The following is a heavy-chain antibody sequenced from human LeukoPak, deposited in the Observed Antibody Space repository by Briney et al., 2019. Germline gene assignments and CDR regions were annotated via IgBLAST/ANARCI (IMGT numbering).Heavy chain of an antibody. V-gene: IGHV4-38-2*02. CDR3: ARDPFSGSYEYYFAY. J-gene: IGHJ4*02. D-gene: IGHD1-26*01. CDR1: GGSISSFY. Sequence: SETLSLTCTVSGGSISSFYWGWIRQPPGKGLEWIGSIYHSGSTYYNPSLKSRVTISVDTSKNQFSLKLSSVTAADTAVYYCARDPFSGSYEYYFAYWGQGTLVTVSS. CDR2: IYHSGST.